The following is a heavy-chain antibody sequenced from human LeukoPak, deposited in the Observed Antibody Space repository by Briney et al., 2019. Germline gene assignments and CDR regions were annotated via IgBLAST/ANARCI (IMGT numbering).Heavy chain of an antibody. V-gene: IGHV4-4*07. CDR1: GGSISSYY. D-gene: IGHD6-13*01. Sequence: SGTLSLTCTVSGGSISSYYWSWIRQPAGKGLEWIGRIYTSGSTNYNPSLKSRVTMSVDTSKNQFSLKLSSVTAADTAVYYCARDHRQQLYNWFDPWGQGTLVTVSS. CDR3: ARDHRQQLYNWFDP. J-gene: IGHJ5*02. CDR2: IYTSGST.